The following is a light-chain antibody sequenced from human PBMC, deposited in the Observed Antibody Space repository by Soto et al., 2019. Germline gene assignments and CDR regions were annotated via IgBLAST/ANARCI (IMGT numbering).Light chain of an antibody. CDR1: ESLFGF. J-gene: IGKJ2*01. CDR3: QSYNDWPFA. V-gene: IGKV3-15*01. CDR2: GVS. Sequence: DIVLTQSPATLSVSPGDRVTLSCRASESLFGFLAWYQQKPGQAPRLLMYGVSTRATGIPARFSGGGSATSFTLTSSSLHSEDSAFYFCQSYNDWPFASGLGTRLEI.